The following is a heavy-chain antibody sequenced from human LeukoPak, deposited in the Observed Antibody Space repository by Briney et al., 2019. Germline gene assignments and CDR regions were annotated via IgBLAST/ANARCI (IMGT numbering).Heavy chain of an antibody. Sequence: GGSLRLSCAASGFTFSNYWMSWVRQAPGKGLEWVANIKQDGTEKWYVDSVKGRFTISRDNAKNSLYLQVNSLRAEDTAIYYCARDGRSGGSGSYPYFDYWGQGTLVTVSS. CDR2: IKQDGTEK. V-gene: IGHV3-7*03. J-gene: IGHJ4*02. CDR3: ARDGRSGGSGSYPYFDY. D-gene: IGHD3-10*01. CDR1: GFTFSNYW.